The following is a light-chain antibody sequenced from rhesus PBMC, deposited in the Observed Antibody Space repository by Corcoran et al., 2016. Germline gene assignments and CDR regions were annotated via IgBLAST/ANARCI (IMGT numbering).Light chain of an antibody. CDR3: QHGYGTPFT. CDR2: KAS. CDR1: ENVNNY. Sequence: DIQMTQSPSSLSASVGDRVTITCRASENVNNYLNWYQQKPGKAPKLLIYKASTLQRGVPSMFSGSGSGTDYTFTISSLQPEDVATYYCQHGYGTPFTFGPGTKLDIK. J-gene: IGKJ3*01. V-gene: IGKV1-74*01.